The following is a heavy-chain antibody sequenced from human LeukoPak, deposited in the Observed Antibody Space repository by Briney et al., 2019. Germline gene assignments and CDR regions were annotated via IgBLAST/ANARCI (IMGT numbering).Heavy chain of an antibody. J-gene: IGHJ4*02. CDR3: ARVGTAEGTLEDY. Sequence: GGSLRLSCAASGFTFSIYWMSWVRQPPGKGLEWVANIKNDGTEKYYVDSVKGRFTISRDNAKNSLYLQMNSLRAEDTAIYYCARVGTAEGTLEDYWGQGTLVTVSS. CDR2: IKNDGTEK. CDR1: GFTFSIYW. V-gene: IGHV3-7*01. D-gene: IGHD6-13*01.